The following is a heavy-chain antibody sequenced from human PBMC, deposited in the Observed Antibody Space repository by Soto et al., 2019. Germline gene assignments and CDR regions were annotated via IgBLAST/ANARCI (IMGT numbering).Heavy chain of an antibody. V-gene: IGHV3-33*01. CDR3: ARAYYYGSGAKIGWFDP. CDR2: IWYDGSNN. Sequence: QVQLVESGGGVVQPGRSLRLSCAASGFTFSSYGMHWVRQAPGKGLEWVAVIWYDGSNNYYADSVKGRFTISRDNSKNTLYLQMNGLRAEDTAVYYCARAYYYGSGAKIGWFDPWGQGTLVTVSS. J-gene: IGHJ5*02. CDR1: GFTFSSYG. D-gene: IGHD3-10*01.